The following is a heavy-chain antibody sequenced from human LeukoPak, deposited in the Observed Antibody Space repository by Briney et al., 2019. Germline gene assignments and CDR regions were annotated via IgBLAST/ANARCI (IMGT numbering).Heavy chain of an antibody. CDR2: MNPNSGNT. Sequence: ASVKVSCKASGYTFTSYDINWVRQATGQGLEWMGWMNPNSGNTGYAQKLQGRVTMTTDTSTSTAYMELRSLRSDDTAVYYCARVRAYGSGSYLWWFDPWGQGTLVTVSS. J-gene: IGHJ5*02. CDR3: ARVRAYGSGSYLWWFDP. D-gene: IGHD3-10*01. CDR1: GYTFTSYD. V-gene: IGHV1-8*01.